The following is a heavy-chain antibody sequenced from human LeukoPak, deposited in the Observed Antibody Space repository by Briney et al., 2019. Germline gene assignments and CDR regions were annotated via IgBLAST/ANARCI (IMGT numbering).Heavy chain of an antibody. V-gene: IGHV4-39*07. CDR2: IYDSGST. CDR3: ARTWNGAFDI. J-gene: IGHJ3*02. Sequence: SETLSLTCTVSGGSISSSPHYWGWIRQPPGKGLEWIGSIYDSGSTYYNPSLKSRVTISVDTSKNQFSLKLSSVTAADTAVFYCARTWNGAFDIWGQGTMVTVSS. CDR1: GGSISSSPHY. D-gene: IGHD1-1*01.